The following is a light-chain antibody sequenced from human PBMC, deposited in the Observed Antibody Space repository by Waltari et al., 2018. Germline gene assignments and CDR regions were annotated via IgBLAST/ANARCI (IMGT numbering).Light chain of an antibody. CDR2: DVP. J-gene: IGLJ2*01. Sequence: QSALTQPRSVSGSPGQSVAISCTGTSSDVGGYNYVSWYQQHPGKAPKLMIYDVPKRPPGFPDRLSGSKSGNTASLTISGLQADDEADYYCCSYAGPFGGGTKLTVL. CDR1: SSDVGGYNY. V-gene: IGLV2-11*01. CDR3: CSYAGP.